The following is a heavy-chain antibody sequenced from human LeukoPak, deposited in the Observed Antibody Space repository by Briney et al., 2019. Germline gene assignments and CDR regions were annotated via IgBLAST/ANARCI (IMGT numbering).Heavy chain of an antibody. CDR3: ARHGNIVVLPDASKAFDI. CDR1: GASVTTYS. V-gene: IGHV4-59*08. CDR2: FSLGGGTT. D-gene: IGHD2-2*01. Sequence: SETLSLTCIVSGASVTTYSWNWLRQSPGKGLEWIGYFSLGGGTTSYTSSLKSRVTISRDTSKNQLSLKLTSVTAADTAVYYCARHGNIVVLPDASKAFDIWGQGTMVTVSS. J-gene: IGHJ3*02.